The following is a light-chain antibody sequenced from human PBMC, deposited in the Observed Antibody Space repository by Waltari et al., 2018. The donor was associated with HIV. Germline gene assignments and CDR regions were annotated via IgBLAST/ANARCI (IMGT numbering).Light chain of an antibody. CDR2: GNT. J-gene: IGLJ3*02. Sequence: QSVLTQPPSVSGAPGQRVTISCPGRSSNLGAGYDVHWYQQFPGTAPKVLIYGNTYRPSGVPDRFSGSKSGSSASLLITGLQAEDDADYYCQSYDISLSGWVFGGGTKLTVL. CDR1: SSNLGAGYD. CDR3: QSYDISLSGWV. V-gene: IGLV1-40*01.